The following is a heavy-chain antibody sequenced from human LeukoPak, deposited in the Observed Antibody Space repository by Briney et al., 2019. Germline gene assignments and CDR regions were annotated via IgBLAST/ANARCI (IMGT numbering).Heavy chain of an antibody. D-gene: IGHD2-2*01. J-gene: IGHJ6*04. CDR3: ARDSHCSSTSCYFVPYYYYYGMDV. Sequence: SQTLSLTCAISGDSVSSNSAAWNWIRQSPSRGLGWLGRTYYRPKWYNDYAVSVKSRITINPDTSKNQFSLQLNSVTPEDTVVYYCARDSHCSSTSCYFVPYYYYYGMDVWGKGTTVTVSS. V-gene: IGHV6-1*01. CDR2: TYYRPKWYN. CDR1: GDSVSSNSAA.